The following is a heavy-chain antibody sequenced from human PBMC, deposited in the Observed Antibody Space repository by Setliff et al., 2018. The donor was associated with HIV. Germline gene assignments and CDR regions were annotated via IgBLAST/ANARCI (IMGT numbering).Heavy chain of an antibody. CDR3: AKDRSSSSVSWFDP. CDR1: GFTFSSHV. J-gene: IGHJ5*02. CDR2: ITPSSPT. Sequence: GGSLRLSCAASGFTFSSHVMTWVRQAPGKGLEWVSVITPSSPTYYADSVKGRFTISRDNSKNTLYLQMNSLRAEDTAVYYCAKDRSSSSVSWFDPWGQGTLVTVSS. V-gene: IGHV3-23*01. D-gene: IGHD6-6*01.